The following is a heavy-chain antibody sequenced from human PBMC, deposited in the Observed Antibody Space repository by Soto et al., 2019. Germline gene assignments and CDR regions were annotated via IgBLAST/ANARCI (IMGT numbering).Heavy chain of an antibody. CDR2: ISGNGDTT. V-gene: IGHV3-23*01. Sequence: EVQLLESGGGLVQPGGSLRLSCAASRFSFSNSAMSWVRQAPGKGLEWVSSISGNGDTTYYADSVKGRFTISRDHSKNTLYLQMNSMRAEDTAIYFCAKDVLALIRGNLDYWGQGILVTVSS. CDR1: RFSFSNSA. J-gene: IGHJ4*02. CDR3: AKDVLALIRGNLDY. D-gene: IGHD3-10*01.